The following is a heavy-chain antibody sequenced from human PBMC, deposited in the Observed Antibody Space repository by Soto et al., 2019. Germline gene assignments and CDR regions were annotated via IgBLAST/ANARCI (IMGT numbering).Heavy chain of an antibody. Sequence: ASVKVSFKASGYTFTGYYMHWVRQAPGQGLEWMGWINPNSGGTNYAQKFQGRVTMTRDTSISTAYMGLSRLRSDDTAVYYCARESSDTVLMVYAIRGPNWFDPWGQGTLVTVSS. V-gene: IGHV1-2*02. CDR3: ARESSDTVLMVYAIRGPNWFDP. J-gene: IGHJ5*02. D-gene: IGHD2-8*01. CDR2: INPNSGGT. CDR1: GYTFTGYY.